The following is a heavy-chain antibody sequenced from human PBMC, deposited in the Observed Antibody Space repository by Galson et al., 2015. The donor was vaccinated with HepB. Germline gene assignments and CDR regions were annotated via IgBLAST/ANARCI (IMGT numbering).Heavy chain of an antibody. CDR1: GFTFSSYS. CDR2: ISSSSSYI. CDR3: ARDRLYYYDSSGYYSLYFDY. V-gene: IGHV3-21*01. D-gene: IGHD3-22*01. Sequence: SLRLSCAASGFTFSSYSMNWVRQAPGKGLEWVSSISSSSSYIYYADSVKGRFTISRDNAKDSLYLQMNSLRAEDTAVYYCARDRLYYYDSSGYYSLYFDYWGQGTLVTVSS. J-gene: IGHJ4*02.